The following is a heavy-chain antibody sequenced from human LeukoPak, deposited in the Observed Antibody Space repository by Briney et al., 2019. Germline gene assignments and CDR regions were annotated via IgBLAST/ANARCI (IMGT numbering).Heavy chain of an antibody. CDR2: INPNSGGT. V-gene: IGHV1-2*02. J-gene: IGHJ4*02. Sequence: ASVKVSCKASGYTFTGYYMHRVRQAPGQGLEWMGWINPNSGGTNYAQKFQDRVTMTRDTSISTAYMELSRLRSDDTAVYYCARSSSWDLLDYWGQGTLVAVSS. D-gene: IGHD6-13*01. CDR1: GYTFTGYY. CDR3: ARSSSWDLLDY.